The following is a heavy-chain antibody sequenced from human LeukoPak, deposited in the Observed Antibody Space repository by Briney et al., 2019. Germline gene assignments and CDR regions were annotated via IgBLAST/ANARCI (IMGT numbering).Heavy chain of an antibody. Sequence: PAGSLRLSCAASGFTFSSYEMNWVRQAPGKGLEWVSYISSSGSTIFYADSVKGRFTISRDNAKNSLYLQMNSLRAEDTAVYYCARLYSSSSGLRASDYWGQGTLVTVSS. D-gene: IGHD6-6*01. CDR2: ISSSGSTI. CDR3: ARLYSSSSGLRASDY. J-gene: IGHJ4*02. V-gene: IGHV3-48*03. CDR1: GFTFSSYE.